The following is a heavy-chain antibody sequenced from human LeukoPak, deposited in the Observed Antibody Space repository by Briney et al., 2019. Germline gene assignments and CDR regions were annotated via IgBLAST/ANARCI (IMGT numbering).Heavy chain of an antibody. V-gene: IGHV3-33*01. D-gene: IGHD4-11*01. CDR2: IWSDGTNK. J-gene: IGHJ4*02. CDR1: GFTFSHYG. Sequence: GGSLRLSCAASGFTFSHYGPHWVRQAPGKGLEWVAVIWSDGTNKYYTDSVKGRFTISRDDSMKTLYLQMDSLRAEDTAIYFCARDAQRGFDYSNSLQYWGQGSLVTVSA. CDR3: ARDAQRGFDYSNSLQY.